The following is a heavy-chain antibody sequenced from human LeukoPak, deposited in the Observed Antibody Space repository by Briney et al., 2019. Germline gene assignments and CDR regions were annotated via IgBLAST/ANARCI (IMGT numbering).Heavy chain of an antibody. D-gene: IGHD1-26*01. CDR2: INPSVVST. J-gene: IGHJ6*02. CDR1: GYTLTSYY. CDR3: AREWVSGYSYGMDV. V-gene: IGHV1-46*01. Sequence: ASVKVSCKVSGYTLTSYYMHWVRQAPGQGLEWMGIINPSVVSTSSAQKFQGRVTMTRDTSTSTVYMELSSLRSEDTAVYYCAREWVSGYSYGMDVWGQGTTVTVS.